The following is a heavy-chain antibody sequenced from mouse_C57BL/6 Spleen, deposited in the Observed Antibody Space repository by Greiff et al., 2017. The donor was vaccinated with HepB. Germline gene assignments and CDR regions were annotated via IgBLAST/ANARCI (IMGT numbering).Heavy chain of an antibody. CDR1: GYTFTDYY. V-gene: IGHV1-19*01. CDR2: INPYNGGT. Sequence: EVQLQQSGPVLVKPGASVKMSCKASGYTFTDYYMNWVKQSHGKSLEWIGVINPYNGGTSYNQKFKGKATLTVDKSSSTAYMELNSLTSEDSAVYYCARFTTVVATDYAMDYWGQGTSVTVSS. J-gene: IGHJ4*01. CDR3: ARFTTVVATDYAMDY. D-gene: IGHD1-1*01.